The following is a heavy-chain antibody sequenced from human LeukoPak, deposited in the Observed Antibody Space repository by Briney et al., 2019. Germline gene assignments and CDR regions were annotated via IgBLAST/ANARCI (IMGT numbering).Heavy chain of an antibody. Sequence: SETLSLTCAVSGGSISSGGYSWSWIRQPPGKGLEWIGYIYHSGSTYYNPSLKSRVTISVDRSKNQFSLKLSSVTAADTAVYYCAGGLQLWPARFDYWGQGTLVTVSS. J-gene: IGHJ4*02. CDR2: IYHSGST. CDR1: GGSISSGGYS. CDR3: AGGLQLWPARFDY. D-gene: IGHD5-18*01. V-gene: IGHV4-30-2*01.